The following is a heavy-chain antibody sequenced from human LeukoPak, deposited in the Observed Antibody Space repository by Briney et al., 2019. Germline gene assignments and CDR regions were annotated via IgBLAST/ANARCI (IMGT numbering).Heavy chain of an antibody. Sequence: GGSLRLSCAASAFSLNAYNMNWVRQAPGKGLEWVSSISYTGTYIYYADSVKGRFTISRDNAQNSLYLQVNSLRAEDTAIYYCVRDRGTYRPIDYWGQGTLVTVSS. CDR2: ISYTGTYI. J-gene: IGHJ4*02. D-gene: IGHD1-26*01. CDR1: AFSLNAYN. V-gene: IGHV3-21*04. CDR3: VRDRGTYRPIDY.